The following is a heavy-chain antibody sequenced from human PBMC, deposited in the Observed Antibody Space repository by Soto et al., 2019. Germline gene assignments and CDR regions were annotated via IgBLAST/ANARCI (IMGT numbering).Heavy chain of an antibody. J-gene: IGHJ4*02. CDR3: ARLGVRRQLIQYDY. CDR2: IYYSGTT. V-gene: IGHV4-39*01. D-gene: IGHD2-21*01. CDR1: GGAITVSSYY. Sequence: SETLSLTCSVSGGAITVSSYYLGWIRQPPRKGLEWIASIYYSGTTYYNPSLKSRVTISVDTSNNQFSLKLTSVTAADKALYYCARLGVRRQLIQYDYWGQGTLVPVSS.